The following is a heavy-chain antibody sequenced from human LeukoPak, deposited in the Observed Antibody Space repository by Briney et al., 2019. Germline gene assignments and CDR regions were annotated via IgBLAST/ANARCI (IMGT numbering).Heavy chain of an antibody. Sequence: SETLSLTCTVSGGSISSSSYYWGWIRLPPEKGLEWIGSIYYSGSTYYNPSLKSRVTISVDTSKNQFSLNLSSVTAADTAVYYCARLYYDSSGYYQICYFDYWGQGTLVTVSS. CDR3: ARLYYDSSGYYQICYFDY. V-gene: IGHV4-39*01. CDR2: IYYSGST. J-gene: IGHJ4*02. D-gene: IGHD3-22*01. CDR1: GGSISSSSYY.